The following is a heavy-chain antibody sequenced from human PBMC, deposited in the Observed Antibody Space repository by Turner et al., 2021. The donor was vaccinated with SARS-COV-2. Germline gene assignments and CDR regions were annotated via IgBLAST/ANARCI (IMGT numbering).Heavy chain of an antibody. CDR3: ATTPWLRGHFDY. CDR2: IYYSGST. V-gene: IGHV4-39*01. D-gene: IGHD5-12*01. J-gene: IGHJ4*02. Sequence: QLQLQESGPGLVKPSETLSLTCTVSGASISSSSYYWGWIRQPPGKGLEWIGSIYYSGSTYYNPSLKSRVTISVDTSKNQFSLKLSSVTAADTAVYYCATTPWLRGHFDYWGQGTLVTVSS. CDR1: GASISSSSYY.